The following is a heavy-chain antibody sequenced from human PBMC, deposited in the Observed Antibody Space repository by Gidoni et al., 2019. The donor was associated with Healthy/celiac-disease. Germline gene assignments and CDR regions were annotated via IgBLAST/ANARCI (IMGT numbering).Heavy chain of an antibody. CDR1: GFTFCNAW. CDR3: TTDWGDSNYRDANDY. V-gene: IGHV3-15*01. Sequence: EVQLVESGGGLVKPGGSLRLSCPASGFTFCNAWMSWVRQAPGTGLEWVGRIKSKTDGGTTDYAAPVKGRFTISRDDSKNTLYLQMNSLKTEDTAVYYCTTDWGDSNYRDANDYWGQGTLVTVSS. J-gene: IGHJ4*02. CDR2: IKSKTDGGTT. D-gene: IGHD4-4*01.